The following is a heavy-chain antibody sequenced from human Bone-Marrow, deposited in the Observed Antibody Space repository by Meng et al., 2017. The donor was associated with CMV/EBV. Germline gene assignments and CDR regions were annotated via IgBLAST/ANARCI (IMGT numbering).Heavy chain of an antibody. CDR3: TKGFARGTIFGVVIPGVDYYYGMDV. CDR1: GFTFSSYE. J-gene: IGHJ6*02. D-gene: IGHD3-3*01. Sequence: GGSLRLSCAASGFTFSSYEMNWVRQAPGKGLEWVSYISSSGSTIYYADSVKGRFTISRDNSKNTLYLQMNSLRAEDTAVYYCTKGFARGTIFGVVIPGVDYYYGMDVWGQGTTVTVSS. CDR2: ISSSGSTI. V-gene: IGHV3-48*03.